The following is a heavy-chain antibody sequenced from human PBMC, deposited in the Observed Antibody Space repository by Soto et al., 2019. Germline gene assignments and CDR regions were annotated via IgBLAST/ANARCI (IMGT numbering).Heavy chain of an antibody. CDR3: ARDLYGSGSYYTKY. CDR1: GYTFSSIG. D-gene: IGHD3-10*01. V-gene: IGHV1-18*01. CDR2: ISPHKDKK. Sequence: QVQLVQSGAEVKKPGASVKVSCKTSGYTFSSIGISWVRQAPGQGLEWMGWISPHKDKKYYAQRLQGRVTMTTDTSTSTAYLELRSLRSDDTAVYFCARDLYGSGSYYTKYWGQGTLVTVSS. J-gene: IGHJ4*02.